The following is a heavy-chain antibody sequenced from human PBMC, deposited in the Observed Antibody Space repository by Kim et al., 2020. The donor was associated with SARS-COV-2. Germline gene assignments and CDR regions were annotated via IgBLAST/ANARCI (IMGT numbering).Heavy chain of an antibody. V-gene: IGHV1-24*01. J-gene: IGHJ5*02. D-gene: IGHD3-3*01. CDR3: TTTTIFGVANWFDP. Sequence: ARKIKGRVTMTKEPSTDQAYMELSSLRSEDTAVYYCTTTTIFGVANWFDPWGQGTLVTVSS.